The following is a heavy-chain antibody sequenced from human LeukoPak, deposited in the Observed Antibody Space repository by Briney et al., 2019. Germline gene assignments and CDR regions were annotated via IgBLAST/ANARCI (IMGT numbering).Heavy chain of an antibody. J-gene: IGHJ6*02. CDR3: VRILGRYQEGMDV. V-gene: IGHV4-61*08. CDR1: GGSLTDGDYY. D-gene: IGHD1-26*01. Sequence: PSETLSLTCTVSGGSLTDGDYYWGWVRQPPGTGLQWIATTYEGASLKSRVTNSLDTSKNQFFLRLTSVTAADTAVYYCVRILGRYQEGMDVWGPGITVTVSS. CDR2: T.